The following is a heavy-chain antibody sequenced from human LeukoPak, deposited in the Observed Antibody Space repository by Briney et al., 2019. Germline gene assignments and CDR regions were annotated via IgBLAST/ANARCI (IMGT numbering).Heavy chain of an antibody. CDR2: IYYSGST. Sequence: SETLSLTCTVSGGSISSYYWSWIRQPPGKGLGWIGYIYYSGSTNYNPSLKSRVTISVDTSKNQFSLKLSSVTAADTAVYYCARVRLGVVDAFDIWGQGTMVTVSS. CDR1: GGSISSYY. V-gene: IGHV4-59*01. CDR3: ARVRLGVVDAFDI. D-gene: IGHD2-21*01. J-gene: IGHJ3*02.